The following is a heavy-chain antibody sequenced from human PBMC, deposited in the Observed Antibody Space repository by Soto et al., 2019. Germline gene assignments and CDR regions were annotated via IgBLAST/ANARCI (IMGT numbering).Heavy chain of an antibody. V-gene: IGHV4-39*01. CDR1: GGSLGSSSYY. D-gene: IGHD6-13*01. CDR2: IYYSGNT. J-gene: IGHJ4*02. Sequence: SETLSLTCTVSGGSLGSSSYYWGWIRQSPGKGLEWIRNIYYSGNTFYNPSLKSRVTISVDTSKNQIYLHLSAVTAADTAIFYCASIAAPGTTHFDFWGQGTLVTVSS. CDR3: ASIAAPGTTHFDF.